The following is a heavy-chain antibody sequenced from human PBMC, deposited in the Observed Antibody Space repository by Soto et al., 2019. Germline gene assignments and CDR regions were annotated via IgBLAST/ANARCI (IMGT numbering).Heavy chain of an antibody. CDR2: ISYDGSNK. Sequence: GGSLRLSCAASGFTFSSYAMHWVRQAPGKGLEWVAVISYDGSNKYYADSVKGRFTISRDNSKNTLYLQMNSLRAEDTAAYYCARGREGSGSIGAYNWFDPWGQGTLVTVSS. CDR1: GFTFSSYA. CDR3: ARGREGSGSIGAYNWFDP. J-gene: IGHJ5*02. V-gene: IGHV3-30-3*01. D-gene: IGHD3-10*01.